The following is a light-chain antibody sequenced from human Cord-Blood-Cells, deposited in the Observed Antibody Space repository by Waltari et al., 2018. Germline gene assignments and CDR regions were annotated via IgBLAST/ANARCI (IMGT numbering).Light chain of an antibody. CDR2: DAS. J-gene: IGKJ2*01. Sequence: DIQMTQSPSSLSASVGESVTNTCQASQDISNYLNWYQQKPGKAPKLLIYDASKLETGVPSRFSGSGSGTDFTFTISILQPEDIATYYCQQYDNLPFGQGTKLEIK. V-gene: IGKV1-33*01. CDR3: QQYDNLP. CDR1: QDISNY.